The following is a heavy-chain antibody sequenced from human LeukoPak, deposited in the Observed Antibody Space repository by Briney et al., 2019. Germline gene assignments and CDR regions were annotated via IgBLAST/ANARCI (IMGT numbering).Heavy chain of an antibody. CDR2: IYTSGST. J-gene: IGHJ5*02. D-gene: IGHD6-19*01. V-gene: IGHV4-4*09. CDR3: ARLRAVAGKTNWFDP. Sequence: SETLSLTCTVSGGSISSYYWSWIRQPLGKGLEWIGYIYTSGSTNYNPSLKSRVTISVDTSKNQFSLKLSSVTAADTAVYYCARLRAVAGKTNWFDPWGQGTLVTVSS. CDR1: GGSISSYY.